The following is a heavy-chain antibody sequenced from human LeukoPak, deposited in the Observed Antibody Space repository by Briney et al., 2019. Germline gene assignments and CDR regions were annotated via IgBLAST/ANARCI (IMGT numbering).Heavy chain of an antibody. CDR3: ARDHRLQLDY. D-gene: IGHD4-11*01. CDR1: GGSISSCSYY. Sequence: SQTLSLTCTVSGGSISSCSYYWSWIRQPAGKGLEWIGRIYTSGSTNYNPSLKSRVTISVDTSKNQFSLKLSSVTAADTAVYYCARDHRLQLDYWGQGTLVTVSS. V-gene: IGHV4-61*02. J-gene: IGHJ4*02. CDR2: IYTSGST.